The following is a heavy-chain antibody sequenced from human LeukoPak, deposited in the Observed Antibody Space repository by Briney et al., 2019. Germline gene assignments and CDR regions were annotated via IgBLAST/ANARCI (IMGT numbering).Heavy chain of an antibody. CDR3: AKDLGSGPLMDV. Sequence: GGSLRLSCAASGFTFTTYAMSWVRQAPGKGLEWVSAISGSGDVTFYADSVKGRFTISRDNSKNTLYLQMNSLRAEDTAVYYCAKDLGSGPLMDVWGQGTTVTVSS. CDR2: ISGSGDVT. D-gene: IGHD3-3*01. V-gene: IGHV3-23*01. J-gene: IGHJ6*02. CDR1: GFTFTTYA.